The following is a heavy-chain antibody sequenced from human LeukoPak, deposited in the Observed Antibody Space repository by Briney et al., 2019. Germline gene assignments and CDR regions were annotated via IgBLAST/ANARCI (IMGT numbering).Heavy chain of an antibody. CDR1: RYSFTNFW. J-gene: IGHJ4*02. Sequence: GESLKISCKGSRYSFTNFWIGWVRQMPGKGLEWMGIIYSGDSDTRYSPSFQGQVTISADKSIYTAYLQWNSLKASDTAMYYCARLSGAGPTKLKHIDCWGQGTLVTVSS. CDR2: IYSGDSDT. V-gene: IGHV5-51*01. D-gene: IGHD6-25*01. CDR3: ARLSGAGPTKLKHIDC.